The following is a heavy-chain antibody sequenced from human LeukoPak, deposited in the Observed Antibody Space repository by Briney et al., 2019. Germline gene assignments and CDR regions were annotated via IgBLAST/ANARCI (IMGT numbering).Heavy chain of an antibody. CDR3: ARDMGYCSGGSCYGRRYFDY. D-gene: IGHD2-15*01. V-gene: IGHV3-48*03. Sequence: GSLSLSCAASGFTFSSYEMNWVRHAPGKGLEWVSYIGGSGRTIHYADSVKGRFTVSRDNAKNSLYLQMNSLRAEDTAVYYCARDMGYCSGGSCYGRRYFDYWGQGTLVTVSS. CDR2: IGGSGRTI. J-gene: IGHJ4*02. CDR1: GFTFSSYE.